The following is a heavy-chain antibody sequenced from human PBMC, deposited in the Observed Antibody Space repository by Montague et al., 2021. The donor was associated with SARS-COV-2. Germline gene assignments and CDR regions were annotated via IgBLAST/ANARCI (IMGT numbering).Heavy chain of an antibody. CDR3: ARSSVAVSTIPLLES. Sequence: SETLSLTCTVSGDSVSTGRHYWNWIRQPPGKGLEWIVYIFHSSSSNCNPSLESRVYMSIDTSNSQFSLTLTSVTAADTAVYYCARSSVAVSTIPLLESWGQGALVIVSS. CDR1: GDSVSTGRHY. D-gene: IGHD3-3*01. V-gene: IGHV4-61*01. CDR2: IFHSSSS. J-gene: IGHJ1*01.